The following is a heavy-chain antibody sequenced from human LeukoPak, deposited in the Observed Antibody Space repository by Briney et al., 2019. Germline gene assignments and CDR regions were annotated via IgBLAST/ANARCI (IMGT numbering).Heavy chain of an antibody. Sequence: ASVKVSCKASGYTFTSYGISWVRQAPGQGLEWMGWISAYNGSTNYAQKLQGRVTMTTDTSTSTAYMELRSLRSDDTAAYYCARLHEVRSYDYWGQGTLVTVSS. CDR3: ARLHEVRSYDY. CDR2: ISAYNGST. CDR1: GYTFTSYG. D-gene: IGHD4-17*01. V-gene: IGHV1-18*01. J-gene: IGHJ4*02.